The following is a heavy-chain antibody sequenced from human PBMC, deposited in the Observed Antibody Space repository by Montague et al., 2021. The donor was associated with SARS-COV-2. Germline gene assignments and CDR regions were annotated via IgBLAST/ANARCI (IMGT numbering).Heavy chain of an antibody. V-gene: IGHV4-4*02. CDR2: IYHTGRT. J-gene: IGHJ4*02. D-gene: IGHD3-16*01. Sequence: SETLSLTCNVSGDSISGNNWWSWLRQPPGKGLEWIGEIYHTGRTNFNPSLKSRVTMSVDKSKKFFSLRLRSVTAADTATYYCSRDGGQRFRAFESWGQGTLVTISS. CDR3: SRDGGQRFRAFES. CDR1: GDSISGNNW.